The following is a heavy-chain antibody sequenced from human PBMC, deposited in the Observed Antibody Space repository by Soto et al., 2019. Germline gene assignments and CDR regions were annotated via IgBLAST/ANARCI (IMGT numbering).Heavy chain of an antibody. Sequence: SETLSLTCSVSGDSIFSSTNYFSCIRQPPGKGLEWIGTIYHSGNTYYNPTLKSRVAISVDMSKNQFSLRLNSVTAADTAVYYCARHEWLQLWLVTEYWGQGALVTVSS. CDR3: ARHEWLQLWLVTEY. V-gene: IGHV4-39*01. J-gene: IGHJ4*02. CDR1: GDSIFSSTNY. CDR2: IYHSGNT. D-gene: IGHD5-18*01.